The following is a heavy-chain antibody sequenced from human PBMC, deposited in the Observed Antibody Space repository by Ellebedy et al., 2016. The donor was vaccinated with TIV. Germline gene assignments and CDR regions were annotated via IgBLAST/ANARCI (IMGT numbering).Heavy chain of an antibody. CDR1: GGSVDNSAHY. CDR3: ARDTEDGAVFDY. Sequence: MPSETLSLTCTVSGGSVDNSAHYWTWVRQPPGKGLQWIANIYYSGRTNYNPSLKSRVTISLDTSQNHFSLQMTSVMAADTAVYYCARDTEDGAVFDYWGQGILVTVSS. CDR2: IYYSGRT. D-gene: IGHD1-26*01. V-gene: IGHV4-39*02. J-gene: IGHJ4*02.